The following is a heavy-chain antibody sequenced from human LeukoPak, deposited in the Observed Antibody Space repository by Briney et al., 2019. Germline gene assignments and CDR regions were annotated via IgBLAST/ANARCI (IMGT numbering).Heavy chain of an antibody. CDR1: GGSISSSSYY. Sequence: PSETLSLTCTVSGGSISSSSYYWGWIRQPPGKGLEWIGSIYYSGSTYYNPSLKSRVTISVDTSKNQFSLKLSSVTAADTAVYYCARRYTKYYFDYWGQGTLVTVSS. J-gene: IGHJ4*02. CDR2: IYYSGST. D-gene: IGHD1-1*01. V-gene: IGHV4-39*07. CDR3: ARRYTKYYFDY.